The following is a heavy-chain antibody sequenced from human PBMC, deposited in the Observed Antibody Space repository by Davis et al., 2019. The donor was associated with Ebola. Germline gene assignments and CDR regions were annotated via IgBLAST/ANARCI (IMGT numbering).Heavy chain of an antibody. J-gene: IGHJ4*02. Sequence: PGGSLRLSCTVSGGSISSYYWSWIRQPPGKGLEWIGYIYYSGSTNYNPSLKSRVTISVDTSKNQFYLKLSSVTAADTAVYYCARLPVVVAAPFDYWGQGTLVTVSS. CDR2: IYYSGST. V-gene: IGHV4-59*08. D-gene: IGHD2-15*01. CDR1: GGSISSYY. CDR3: ARLPVVVAAPFDY.